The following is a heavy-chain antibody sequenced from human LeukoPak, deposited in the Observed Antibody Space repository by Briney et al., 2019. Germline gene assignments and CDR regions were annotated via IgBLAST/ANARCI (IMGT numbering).Heavy chain of an antibody. Sequence: GESLKISCQGSGYPFTSFWIGWVRQMPGKGLEWMGIIYPGDSDTRYSPSFQGQVTISADKSISTAYLQWSSLKASDTAMYYCARPVGSSGDAFDIWGQGTMVTVSS. D-gene: IGHD1-26*01. CDR1: GYPFTSFW. CDR3: ARPVGSSGDAFDI. J-gene: IGHJ3*02. CDR2: IYPGDSDT. V-gene: IGHV5-51*01.